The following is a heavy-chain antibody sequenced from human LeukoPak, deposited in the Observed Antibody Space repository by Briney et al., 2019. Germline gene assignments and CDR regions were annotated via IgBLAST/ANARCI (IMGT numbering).Heavy chain of an antibody. CDR3: AKGLLVVVTATLGAFDF. CDR1: GFTFSSYA. J-gene: IGHJ3*01. CDR2: ISHDGSNK. V-gene: IGHV3-30*04. D-gene: IGHD2-21*02. Sequence: PGGSLRLSCAASGFTFSSYAMHWVRQAPGKGLEWVAVISHDGSNKYYADSVKGRFTISRDNSKNTLYLQMNSLRAEDTAVYYCAKGLLVVVTATLGAFDFWGQGTMVTVSS.